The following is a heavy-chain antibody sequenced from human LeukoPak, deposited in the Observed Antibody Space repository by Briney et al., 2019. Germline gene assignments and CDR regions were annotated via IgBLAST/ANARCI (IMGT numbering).Heavy chain of an antibody. D-gene: IGHD3-9*01. V-gene: IGHV1-8*01. CDR2: MNPNSGNT. CDR3: ARGRTYFDWKDAFDI. Sequence: GASVKVSCKASGYTFTSYDINWVRQATGQGLEWMGWMNPNSGNTGYAQKFQGRVTMTRNTSISTAYMELTRLTSDDTAVFYCARGRTYFDWKDAFDIWGQGTKVTVSS. J-gene: IGHJ3*02. CDR1: GYTFTSYD.